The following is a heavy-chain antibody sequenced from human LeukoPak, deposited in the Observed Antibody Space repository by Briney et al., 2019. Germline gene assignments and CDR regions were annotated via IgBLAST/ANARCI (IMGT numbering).Heavy chain of an antibody. D-gene: IGHD5-18*01. CDR2: ISYDGSNK. V-gene: IGHV3-30-3*01. J-gene: IGHJ4*02. Sequence: SGGSLRLSCAASGFTFSSYAMHWVRQAPGKGPEWVAVISYDGSNKYYADSVRGRFTISRDNSKNTLYLQMNSLRAEDTAVYYCARWGSMVTTFDYWGQGTLVTVSS. CDR1: GFTFSSYA. CDR3: ARWGSMVTTFDY.